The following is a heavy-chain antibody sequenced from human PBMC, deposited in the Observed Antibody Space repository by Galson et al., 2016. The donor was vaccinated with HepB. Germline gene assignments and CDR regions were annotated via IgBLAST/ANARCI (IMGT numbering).Heavy chain of an antibody. CDR2: ISYDGSSE. V-gene: IGHV3-30*04. CDR3: ARDNGEEVTENDAFDI. Sequence: SLRLSCAASGLTFRTYSMHWVRQAPGKGLEWVALISYDGSSEYYTDSVKGRFTISRDNSKNTLYMQMNSLRTEDTAVYYCARDNGEEVTENDAFDIWGQGTLVTVSS. CDR1: GLTFRTYS. J-gene: IGHJ3*02. D-gene: IGHD2-21*02.